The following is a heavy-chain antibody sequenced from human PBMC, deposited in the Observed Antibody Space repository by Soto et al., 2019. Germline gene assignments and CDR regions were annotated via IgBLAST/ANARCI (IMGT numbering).Heavy chain of an antibody. CDR1: GGTFSSYA. CDR2: TIRNFGTA. D-gene: IGHD6-19*01. CDR3: ATEISSGWRDY. Sequence: QVQLVQSGAEVKKAGSSVKVSCKASGGTFSSYAISWARQVPGQGLEWMGGTIRNFGTANYAQKFQGRVNITPDKSTSTAYMELTSQRSEDTAVYYCATEISSGWRDYWGQGTLVTVSS. V-gene: IGHV1-69*06. J-gene: IGHJ4*02.